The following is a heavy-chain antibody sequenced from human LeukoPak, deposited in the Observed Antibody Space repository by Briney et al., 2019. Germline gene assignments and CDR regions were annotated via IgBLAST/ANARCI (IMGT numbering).Heavy chain of an antibody. V-gene: IGHV3-48*01. CDR1: GFTFSSYS. D-gene: IGHD1-1*01. CDR3: ARGGLNALEAFDI. Sequence: GGSLRLSCAASGFTFSSYSMNWVRQAPGKGLEWVSYISYSSSTIYYADSVKGRFTISRDNAKNSLYLQMNSLRAEDTAVYYCARGGLNALEAFDIWGQGTLVTVCS. J-gene: IGHJ3*02. CDR2: ISYSSSTI.